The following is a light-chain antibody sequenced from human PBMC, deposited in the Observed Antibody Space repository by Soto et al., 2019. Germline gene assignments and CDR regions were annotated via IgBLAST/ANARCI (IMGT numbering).Light chain of an antibody. CDR3: MQGTHWPWT. CDR1: QSLEYSDGNTF. V-gene: IGKV2-30*01. Sequence: DVVLTQSPLSLPVTLGQPASMSCRSSQSLEYSDGNTFLNWFHQRPGQSPRRLIYQVSNRDSGVPDRFTGSGSGTDFTLRISRVEAEDVGPYVCMQGTHWPWTFGQGTKVEI. J-gene: IGKJ1*01. CDR2: QVS.